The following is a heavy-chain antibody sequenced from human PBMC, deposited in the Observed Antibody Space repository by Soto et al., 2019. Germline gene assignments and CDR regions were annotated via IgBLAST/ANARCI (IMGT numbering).Heavy chain of an antibody. CDR3: ARSPKDKYYYYGMDV. Sequence: PSETLSLTCTVSGGSISSGGYYWSWIRQHPGKGLEWIGYIYYSGSTYYNPSLKSRVTISVDTSKNQFSLKLSSVIAADTAVYYCARSPKDKYYYYGMDVWGQGTTVTVS. CDR2: IYYSGST. D-gene: IGHD2-15*01. J-gene: IGHJ6*02. CDR1: GGSISSGGYY. V-gene: IGHV4-31*03.